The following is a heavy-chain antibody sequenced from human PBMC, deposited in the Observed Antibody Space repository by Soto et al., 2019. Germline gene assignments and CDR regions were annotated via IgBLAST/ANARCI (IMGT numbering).Heavy chain of an antibody. CDR1: GGSISSFY. V-gene: IGHV4-59*08. CDR2: IHYSGST. Sequence: SETLSLTCTVSGGSISSFYWSWIRQPPGKGLEWIGYIHYSGSTMYNPSLKSRVTISGDTSKNQFSLKLSSVTAADTAVYYCARHWSGTDHWGQGTLVTVSS. D-gene: IGHD3-3*01. CDR3: ARHWSGTDH. J-gene: IGHJ5*02.